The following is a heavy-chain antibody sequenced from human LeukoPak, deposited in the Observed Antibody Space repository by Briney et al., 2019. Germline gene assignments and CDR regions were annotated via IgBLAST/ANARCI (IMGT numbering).Heavy chain of an antibody. D-gene: IGHD4-17*01. Sequence: GGSLRLSCAASGFIFSSYGMNWVRQAPGKGLEWVSYISSSSSTIYYAVSVKGRFTISRDNAKNSLYLQMNSLRAEDTAVYYCARVFIGDYGDYQFDYWGQGTLVTVSS. J-gene: IGHJ4*02. V-gene: IGHV3-48*01. CDR1: GFIFSSYG. CDR3: ARVFIGDYGDYQFDY. CDR2: ISSSSSTI.